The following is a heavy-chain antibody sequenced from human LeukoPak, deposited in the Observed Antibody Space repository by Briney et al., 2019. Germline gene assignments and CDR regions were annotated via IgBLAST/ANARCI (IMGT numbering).Heavy chain of an antibody. J-gene: IGHJ3*02. V-gene: IGHV4-59*11. CDR2: IYYSGST. CDR3: AREWELSRAFDI. D-gene: IGHD1-26*01. Sequence: SETLSLTCTVSGGSISSHYWSWIRQPPGKGLEWIGYIYYSGSTNYNPSLKSRVTISVDTSKNQFSLKLSSVTAADTAVYYCAREWELSRAFDIWGQGTMVTVSS. CDR1: GGSISSHY.